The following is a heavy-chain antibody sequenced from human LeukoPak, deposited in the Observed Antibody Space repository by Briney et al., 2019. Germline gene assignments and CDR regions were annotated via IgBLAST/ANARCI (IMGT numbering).Heavy chain of an antibody. CDR2: IKQDGSEK. D-gene: IGHD3-10*01. V-gene: IGHV3-7*01. CDR1: GFTFSSYW. Sequence: RRSLRLSCAASGFTFSSYWMSWVRQAPGKGLEWVANIKQDGSEKYYVDSVKGRFTISRDNAKNSLYLQMNSLRAEDTAVYYCARDLLTMVRGVIYYYYGMDVWGQGTTVTVSS. J-gene: IGHJ6*02. CDR3: ARDLLTMVRGVIYYYYGMDV.